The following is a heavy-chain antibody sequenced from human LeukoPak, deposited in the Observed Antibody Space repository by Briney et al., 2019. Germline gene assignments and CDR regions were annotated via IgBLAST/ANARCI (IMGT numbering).Heavy chain of an antibody. CDR1: GFTFSDHA. V-gene: IGHV3-23*01. CDR3: AKRHPLATAATSYFDS. Sequence: GSLRLSCAASGFTFSDHAMSWVRQAPGKGLDWVSTISGSGVSTDFADSVKGRFTISRDNSKNTLFLQVSSLRAEDTAVYYCAKRHPLATAATSYFDSWGQGTLVTVSS. D-gene: IGHD6-13*01. J-gene: IGHJ4*02. CDR2: ISGSGVST.